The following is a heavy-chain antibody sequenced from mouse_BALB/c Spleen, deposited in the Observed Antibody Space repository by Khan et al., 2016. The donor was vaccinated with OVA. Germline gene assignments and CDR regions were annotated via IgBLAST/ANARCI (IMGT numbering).Heavy chain of an antibody. D-gene: IGHD4-1*01. CDR2: ISSDGSYT. CDR1: GFTFSSYG. Sequence: EVRVESGGDLVKPGGSLKLSCAASGFTFSSYGMSWVRQTPDKRLEWVATISSDGSYTYYPDSVKGRFTISRDNVKNTLYLQMSSLKSEDTAMYYCASHLTGSFAYWGQGTLVTVSA. J-gene: IGHJ3*01. V-gene: IGHV5-6*01. CDR3: ASHLTGSFAY.